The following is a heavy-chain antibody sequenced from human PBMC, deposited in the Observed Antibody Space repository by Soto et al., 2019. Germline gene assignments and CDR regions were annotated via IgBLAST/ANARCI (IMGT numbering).Heavy chain of an antibody. J-gene: IGHJ4*02. Sequence: PGGSLRLSCTASGFTFCGYAMSWFRQAPGKGLEWVSAISGSGGSTYYADSVKGRFTISRDNSKNTLYLQMNSLRAEDTAVYYCAKDLGDYSYFDYWGQGTLVTVSS. D-gene: IGHD4-17*01. V-gene: IGHV3-23*01. CDR3: AKDLGDYSYFDY. CDR1: GFTFCGYA. CDR2: ISGSGGST.